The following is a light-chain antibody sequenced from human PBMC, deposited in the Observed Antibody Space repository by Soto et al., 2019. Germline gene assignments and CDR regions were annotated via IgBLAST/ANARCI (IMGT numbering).Light chain of an antibody. CDR3: QQYGSSAWT. V-gene: IGKV3-20*01. Sequence: SLWTKSPGTLSLTPGERATLSCGASQSVSSNLAWYQQKPGQANRLLIYGASSRATGITDRFSGSGSGTDFTLTISRLEPADFAVYYCQQYGSSAWTFCQGTMVDIK. J-gene: IGKJ1*01. CDR2: GAS. CDR1: QSVSSN.